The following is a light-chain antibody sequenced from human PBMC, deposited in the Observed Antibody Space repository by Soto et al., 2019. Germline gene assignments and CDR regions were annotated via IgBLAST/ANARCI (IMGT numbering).Light chain of an antibody. CDR2: DAS. CDR1: QNVSGY. Sequence: EVVLTQSPGTLSLSPGERATLSCRASQNVSGYVAWYQQKPGQSPRLLIYDASKRVTGIPARFSGSGSGADFTLTISSLEPEDFAFYFCQQRFFGPGTKVDIK. CDR3: QQRF. V-gene: IGKV3-11*01. J-gene: IGKJ3*01.